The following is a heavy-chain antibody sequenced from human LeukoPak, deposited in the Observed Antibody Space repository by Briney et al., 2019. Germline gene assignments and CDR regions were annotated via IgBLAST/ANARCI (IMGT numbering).Heavy chain of an antibody. CDR1: GFSLSTSGVG. Sequence: SGPTLVKPTQTLTLTCTFSGFSLSTSGVGVGWIRQPPGKALEWLALIYWDDDKRYSPSLKSRLTITKDTSKNQVVLTMTNMDPVDTATYYCAHTGYDFWSGYSSHFDYWGQGTLVTVSS. V-gene: IGHV2-5*02. D-gene: IGHD3-3*01. CDR2: IYWDDDK. J-gene: IGHJ4*02. CDR3: AHTGYDFWSGYSSHFDY.